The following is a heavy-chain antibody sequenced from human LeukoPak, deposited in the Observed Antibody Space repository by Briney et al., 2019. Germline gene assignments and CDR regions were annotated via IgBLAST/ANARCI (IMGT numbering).Heavy chain of an antibody. D-gene: IGHD3-10*01. Sequence: PSETLSLTRTVSGGSINGYWWTWIRQPPAKELEWIGYIHFSGSATYNPSLTGRGTISVDTSKNQFSLRLTSVTAADTAVYYCARVLPSGSSDYWGQGTLVTVSP. CDR2: IHFSGSA. J-gene: IGHJ4*02. V-gene: IGHV4-4*08. CDR1: GGSINGYW. CDR3: ARVLPSGSSDY.